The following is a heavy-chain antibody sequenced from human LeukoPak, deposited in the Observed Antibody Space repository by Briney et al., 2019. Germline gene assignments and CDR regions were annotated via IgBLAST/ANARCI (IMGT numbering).Heavy chain of an antibody. D-gene: IGHD1-26*01. Sequence: ASLKVSCKTSGYTFTGYYMHWVRQAPGQGLEWMGWIYPNSGGTNYPQKFQGRVTMTRDTSISTAYMELSSLKSDDTAVYYCARELRLTIIVGATGDAFDIWGQGTMVTVSS. CDR2: IYPNSGGT. V-gene: IGHV1-2*02. J-gene: IGHJ3*02. CDR1: GYTFTGYY. CDR3: ARELRLTIIVGATGDAFDI.